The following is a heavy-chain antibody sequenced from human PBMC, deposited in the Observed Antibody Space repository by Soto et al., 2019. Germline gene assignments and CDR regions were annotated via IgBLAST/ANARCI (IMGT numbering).Heavy chain of an antibody. CDR3: ARASIVGATVGVDY. D-gene: IGHD1-26*01. CDR2: ISYDGSNK. V-gene: IGHV3-30-3*01. Sequence: PGGSLRLSCAASGFTFSSYAMHWVRQAPGKGLEWVAVISYDGSNKYYADSVKGRFTISRDNSKNTLYLQMNSLRAEDTAVYYCARASIVGATVGVDYWGQGTLVTVSS. CDR1: GFTFSSYA. J-gene: IGHJ4*02.